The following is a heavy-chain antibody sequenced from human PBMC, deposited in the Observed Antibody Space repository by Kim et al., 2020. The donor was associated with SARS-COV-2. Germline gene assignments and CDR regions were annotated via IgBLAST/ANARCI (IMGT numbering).Heavy chain of an antibody. Sequence: DSGRGRVTTSRHNSKNTLYLQMNSLRAEDTAVYYCAKDPLYSGYDRDAFDIWGQGTMVTVSS. J-gene: IGHJ3*02. D-gene: IGHD5-12*01. V-gene: IGHV3-23*01. CDR3: AKDPLYSGYDRDAFDI.